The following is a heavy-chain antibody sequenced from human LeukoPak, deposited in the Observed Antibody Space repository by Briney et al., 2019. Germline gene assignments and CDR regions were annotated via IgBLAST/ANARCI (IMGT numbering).Heavy chain of an antibody. CDR2: IRYDGSNK. CDR3: AKVYGDYHTPFDY. Sequence: GGSLRLSCAASGFTFSSYGMHWVRQAPGKGLEWVAFIRYDGSNKYYADSVKGRFTISRDNSKSTLYLQMNSLRAEDTAVYYCAKVYGDYHTPFDYWGQGTLVTVSS. CDR1: GFTFSSYG. V-gene: IGHV3-30*02. J-gene: IGHJ4*02. D-gene: IGHD4-17*01.